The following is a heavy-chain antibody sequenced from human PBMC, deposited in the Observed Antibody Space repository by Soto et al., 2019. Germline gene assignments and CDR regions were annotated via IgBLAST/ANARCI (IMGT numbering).Heavy chain of an antibody. CDR3: AREYWGCRYFDC. D-gene: IGHD2-15*01. J-gene: IGHJ4*02. V-gene: IGHV1-3*01. CDR2: INAGNGNT. CDR1: GYTFTSYA. Sequence: QVQLVQSGAEVKKPGASVKVSCKASGYTFTSYAMHWVRQAPGQRLEWMGWINAGNGNTKYSQKFQGRVTITRDTSASTAYMELSSLRSEDTAVYYCAREYWGCRYFDCWGQGTLVTVSS.